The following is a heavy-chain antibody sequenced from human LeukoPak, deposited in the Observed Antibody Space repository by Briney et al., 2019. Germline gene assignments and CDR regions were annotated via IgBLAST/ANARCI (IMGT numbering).Heavy chain of an antibody. CDR2: ISGSGGST. D-gene: IGHD3-3*01. Sequence: GGSLRLSCAASGFTFSSYAMSWVRQAPGKGLEWVSAISGSGGSTYYADSVQGRFTISRDNSKNTLYLQMNSLRAEDTAVYYCAKRSTIFGVVIGTPMDVWGKGTTVTVSS. CDR3: AKRSTIFGVVIGTPMDV. J-gene: IGHJ6*03. V-gene: IGHV3-23*01. CDR1: GFTFSSYA.